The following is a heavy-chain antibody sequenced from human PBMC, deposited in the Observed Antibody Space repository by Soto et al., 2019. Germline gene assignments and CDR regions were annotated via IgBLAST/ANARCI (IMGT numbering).Heavy chain of an antibody. CDR1: GFTFSSYG. D-gene: IGHD3-22*01. V-gene: IGHV3-30*18. Sequence: QVQLVESGGGVVQPGRSLRLSCAASGFTFSSYGMHWVRQAPGKGLEWVAVISYDGSTKYYADSVKGRFTISRDNCKNTLYVPMNSLRAEDTAVYYCAKDNKQYYDDSGGYPDYWGQGTLVTVSS. CDR2: ISYDGSTK. CDR3: AKDNKQYYDDSGGYPDY. J-gene: IGHJ4*02.